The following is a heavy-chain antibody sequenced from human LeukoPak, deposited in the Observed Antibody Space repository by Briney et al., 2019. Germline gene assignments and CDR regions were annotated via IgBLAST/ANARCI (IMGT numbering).Heavy chain of an antibody. Sequence: ASVKVSCKTFGYTFTSYGISWVRQAPGQGLEWMGWISTNNGNTNYVQNLQGRVTMTTDTSTSTAYMELRSLKSDDTAVYYCARGMTTSFDYWGQGTLVTVSS. D-gene: IGHD4-17*01. V-gene: IGHV1-18*01. CDR1: GYTFTSYG. J-gene: IGHJ4*02. CDR3: ARGMTTSFDY. CDR2: ISTNNGNT.